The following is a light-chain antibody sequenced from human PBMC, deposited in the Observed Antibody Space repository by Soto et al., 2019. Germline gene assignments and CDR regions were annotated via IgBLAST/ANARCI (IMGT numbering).Light chain of an antibody. Sequence: EIVLTQSPVTLSLSPGERATLSCRASQSVSSYLAWYQQKPGQAPRLLIYDASNRATGIPARFSGSGSGTDFTLTIDTLEHEAFAVYYCQQRSNWPPITFGQGTRLEIK. V-gene: IGKV3-11*01. CDR1: QSVSSY. J-gene: IGKJ5*01. CDR2: DAS. CDR3: QQRSNWPPIT.